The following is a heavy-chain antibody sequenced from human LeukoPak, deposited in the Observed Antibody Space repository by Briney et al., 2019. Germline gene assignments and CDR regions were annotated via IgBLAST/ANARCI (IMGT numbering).Heavy chain of an antibody. V-gene: IGHV4-34*01. CDR2: INHSGST. D-gene: IGHD1-1*01. J-gene: IGHJ3*02. Sequence: PSETLSLTCAVYGGSFSGYYWSWIRQPPGKRLEWIGEINHSGSTNYNPSLKSRVTISVDTSKNQFSLKLSSVTAADTAVYYCARGRMRTTGTTDAFDIWGQGTMVTVSS. CDR1: GGSFSGYY. CDR3: ARGRMRTTGTTDAFDI.